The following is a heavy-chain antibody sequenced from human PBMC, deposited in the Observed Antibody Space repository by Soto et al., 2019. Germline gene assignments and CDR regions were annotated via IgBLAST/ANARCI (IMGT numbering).Heavy chain of an antibody. CDR2: ISGYNGNT. CDR1: GYTFTSSG. CDR3: ARAGEIPYYYYGMDV. D-gene: IGHD3-10*01. Sequence: QVQLVQSGGEVKKPGASVKVSCKASGYTFTSSGFSWVRQAPGQGLEWMGWISGYNGNTKYEHKFQDRVPMTTDTSTNTGYMELRSLTSDDTAVYYCARAGEIPYYYYGMDVWGQGTTVIVSS. V-gene: IGHV1-18*01. J-gene: IGHJ6*02.